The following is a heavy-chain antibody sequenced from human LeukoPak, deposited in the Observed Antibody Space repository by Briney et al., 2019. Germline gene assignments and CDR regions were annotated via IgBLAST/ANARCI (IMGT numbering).Heavy chain of an antibody. D-gene: IGHD3-3*01. J-gene: IGHJ6*02. CDR2: MNPNSGNT. Sequence: ASVKVSCKASGYTFTSYDINWVRQATGQGLKWMGWMNPNSGNTGYAQKFQGRVTMTRNTSISTAYMELSSLRSEDTAVYYCARGPGYDFWSGIGLGYYYGMDVWGQGTTVTVSS. V-gene: IGHV1-8*01. CDR1: GYTFTSYD. CDR3: ARGPGYDFWSGIGLGYYYGMDV.